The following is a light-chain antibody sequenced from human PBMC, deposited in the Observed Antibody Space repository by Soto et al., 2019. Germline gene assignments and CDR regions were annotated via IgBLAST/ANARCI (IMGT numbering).Light chain of an antibody. V-gene: IGKV3-15*01. CDR3: QQYNEWPLT. CDR2: GAS. J-gene: IGKJ4*01. Sequence: EIVMTQSPATLSVSPGERATLCCRASQSVSSNLAWYQQKPAQAPRLLIYGASTRATGITARFSGGGSGTEFTLTISSLQSADFAVYYCQQYNEWPLTFGGGTKVEIK. CDR1: QSVSSN.